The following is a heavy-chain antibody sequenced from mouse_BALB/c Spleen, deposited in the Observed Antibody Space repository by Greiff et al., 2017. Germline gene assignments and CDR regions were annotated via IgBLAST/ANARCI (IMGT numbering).Heavy chain of an antibody. Sequence: VQLQQSGTVLARPGASVKMSCKASGYTFTSYWMHWVKQRPGQGLEWIGAIYPGNSDTSYNQKFKGKAKLTAVTSTSTAYMQLSSLTSEDSAVYYCTRSWDGNSYYFDYWGQGTTLTVSS. J-gene: IGHJ2*01. CDR3: TRSWDGNSYYFDY. CDR1: GYTFTSYW. D-gene: IGHD2-1*01. V-gene: IGHV1-5*01. CDR2: IYPGNSDT.